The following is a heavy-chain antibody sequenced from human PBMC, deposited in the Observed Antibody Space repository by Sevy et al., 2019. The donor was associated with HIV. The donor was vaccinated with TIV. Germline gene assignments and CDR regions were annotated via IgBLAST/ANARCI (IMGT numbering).Heavy chain of an antibody. CDR1: GFTFNTHA. CDR3: AKDRVWELGDAFDI. D-gene: IGHD1-26*01. V-gene: IGHV3-23*01. Sequence: GGSLRLSCAASGFTFNTHAMTWVRQAPGKGLEWVSVISGPGLSTYYADSVKGRFTISRDNSKNTLYLQMNSLRAEDTAIYYCAKDRVWELGDAFDIWGQGTMVTVSS. J-gene: IGHJ3*02. CDR2: ISGPGLST.